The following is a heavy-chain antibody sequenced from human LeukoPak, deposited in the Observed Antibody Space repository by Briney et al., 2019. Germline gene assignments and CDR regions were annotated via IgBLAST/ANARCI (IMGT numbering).Heavy chain of an antibody. CDR1: GFTFSSYA. J-gene: IGHJ5*02. CDR2: ISYDGTNQ. Sequence: GGSLRLSCSASGFTFSSYAIHWVRQAPGKGLEWVAVISYDGTNQYYADSVKDRFTITRDNSKNTLYLQMNSLRAEDTAVYYCAKGRAMIVVGNWFDPWGQGTLVTVSS. D-gene: IGHD3-22*01. CDR3: AKGRAMIVVGNWFDP. V-gene: IGHV3-30*04.